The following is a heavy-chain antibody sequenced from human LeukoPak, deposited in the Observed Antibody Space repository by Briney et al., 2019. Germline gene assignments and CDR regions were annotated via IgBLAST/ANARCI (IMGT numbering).Heavy chain of an antibody. D-gene: IGHD3-3*01. CDR1: GFRFRSYA. J-gene: IGHJ4*02. V-gene: IGHV3-21*01. CDR3: ARGTVRFLISTAGPSFEY. CDR2: FSSSGGDT. Sequence: GGSLRLSCAASGFRFRSYAMNWVRQAPGKGLEWVSAFSSSGGDTHYADSVKGRFTTSRDNAKNSLYLQMNSLRAEDTAVYYCARGTVRFLISTAGPSFEYWGQGSLVTVSS.